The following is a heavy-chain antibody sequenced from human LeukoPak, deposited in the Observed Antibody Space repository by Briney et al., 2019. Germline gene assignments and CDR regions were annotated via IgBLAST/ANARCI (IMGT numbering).Heavy chain of an antibody. V-gene: IGHV3-9*01. CDR1: GFTFDDYA. D-gene: IGHD1-7*01. Sequence: PGRSLRLSCAASGFTFDDYAMHWVRQAPGKGLEWVSGISWNSGSIGYAGSVKGRFTISRDNAKNSLYLQMNSLRAEDTALYYCAKGRWDYYNWFDPWGQGTLVTVSS. J-gene: IGHJ5*02. CDR2: ISWNSGSI. CDR3: AKGRWDYYNWFDP.